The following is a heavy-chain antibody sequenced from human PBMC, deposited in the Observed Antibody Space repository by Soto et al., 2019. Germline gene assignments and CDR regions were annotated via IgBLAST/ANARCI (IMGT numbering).Heavy chain of an antibody. J-gene: IGHJ5*02. D-gene: IGHD2-21*02. Sequence: SQTLSLTCAISGDSVSSNSAAWNWIRQSPSRGLEWLGRTYYRSKWYNDYAVSVKSRITINPDTSKNQFSLQLNSVTPEDTAVYYCARDVGAYCGGDCYPETRNEAPHWFDPWGQGTLVTVSS. CDR3: ARDVGAYCGGDCYPETRNEAPHWFDP. CDR2: TYYRSKWYN. V-gene: IGHV6-1*01. CDR1: GDSVSSNSAA.